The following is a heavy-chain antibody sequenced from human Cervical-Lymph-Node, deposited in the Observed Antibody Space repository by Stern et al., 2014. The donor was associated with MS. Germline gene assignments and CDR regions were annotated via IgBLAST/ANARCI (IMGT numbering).Heavy chain of an antibody. J-gene: IGHJ4*02. CDR1: GYTFTAYF. Sequence: QVQLVQSGAEVERPGASVKVSCKASGYTFTAYFLHWVRQAPGQGLEWMGWISPKTGSATYAQKCQDRVTMARDTSINTGYMEVSSLRSDDTAVYYCARDRGSYSDYWGQGTLVAVSS. CDR3: ARDRGSYSDY. V-gene: IGHV1-2*02. CDR2: ISPKTGSA. D-gene: IGHD1-26*01.